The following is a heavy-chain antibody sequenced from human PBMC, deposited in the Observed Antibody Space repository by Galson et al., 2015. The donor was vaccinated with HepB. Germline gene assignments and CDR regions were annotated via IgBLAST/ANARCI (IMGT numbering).Heavy chain of an antibody. CDR3: ARYCSSTNCYWSFDY. CDR2: IYSDGST. Sequence: SETLSLTCTVSGGSISSYYLSWIRQPPGKGLEWIGYIYSDGSTNYNPSLKTRVTMSVDTSKNQFSLRLSSMTAADTAVYYCARYCSSTNCYWSFDYWGRGTLVTVSS. V-gene: IGHV4-59*01. J-gene: IGHJ4*02. CDR1: GGSISSYY. D-gene: IGHD2-2*01.